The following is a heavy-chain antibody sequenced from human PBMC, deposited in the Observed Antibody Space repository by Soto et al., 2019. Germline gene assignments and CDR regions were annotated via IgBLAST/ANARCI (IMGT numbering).Heavy chain of an antibody. D-gene: IGHD1-20*01. Sequence: QVQLQESGPGLVKPSETLSLTCTVSGGSISSYYWSWIRQPPGKGLEWIGYIYYSGSTNYNPSLTSRFIIXXDXSXXQVSLHLSSVTAADTAVYYCARAKYNWNADQAFDYWGQGTLVTVFS. CDR2: IYYSGST. CDR3: ARAKYNWNADQAFDY. V-gene: IGHV4-59*01. J-gene: IGHJ4*02. CDR1: GGSISSYY.